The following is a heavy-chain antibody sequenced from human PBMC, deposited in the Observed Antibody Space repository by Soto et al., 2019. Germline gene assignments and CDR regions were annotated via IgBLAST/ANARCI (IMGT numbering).Heavy chain of an antibody. Sequence: GGSLRLSCAASGFTFSSYAMHWVRQAPGKGLEWVAVISYDGSNKYYADSVKGRFTISRDNSKNTLYLQMNSLRAEDTAVYYCARDLNIAARPSNCYYYYGMDVWGQGTTVTVSS. J-gene: IGHJ6*02. D-gene: IGHD6-6*01. CDR1: GFTFSSYA. CDR3: ARDLNIAARPSNCYYYYGMDV. CDR2: ISYDGSNK. V-gene: IGHV3-30-3*01.